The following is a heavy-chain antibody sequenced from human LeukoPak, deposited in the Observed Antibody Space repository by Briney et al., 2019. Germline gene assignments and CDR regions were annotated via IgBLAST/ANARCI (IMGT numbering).Heavy chain of an antibody. CDR1: GYSFTSYW. V-gene: IGHV5-51*01. CDR3: ARLKMATISPSAFDI. J-gene: IGHJ3*02. CDR2: IYPGDSDT. D-gene: IGHD5-24*01. Sequence: GESLKISCKGSGYSFTSYWIGWVRQMPGKGLEWMGIIYPGDSDTRYSPSFQGQVTISADKSISTAYLQWSSLKASDTAMYYCARLKMATISPSAFDIWGQGTMVTVSS.